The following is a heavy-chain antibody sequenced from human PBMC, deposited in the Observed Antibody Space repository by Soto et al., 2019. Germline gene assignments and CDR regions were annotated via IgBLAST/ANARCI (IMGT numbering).Heavy chain of an antibody. D-gene: IGHD3-22*01. J-gene: IGHJ4*02. CDR3: ASHPRDSSGYLYYFDY. Sequence: EVQLVESGGGLVKPGGSLRLSSAASGFTFSSYSMNWFRQAPGKGLEWVSSISSSSSYIYYADSVKGRFTISRDNAKNSLYLQMNSLRAEDTAVYYCASHPRDSSGYLYYFDYWGQGTLVSVSS. CDR2: ISSSSSYI. CDR1: GFTFSSYS. V-gene: IGHV3-21*01.